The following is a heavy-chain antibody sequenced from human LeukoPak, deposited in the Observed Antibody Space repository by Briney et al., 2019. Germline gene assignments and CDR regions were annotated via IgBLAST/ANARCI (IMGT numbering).Heavy chain of an antibody. J-gene: IGHJ5*02. CDR2: IKQDGSEK. D-gene: IGHD1-20*01. CDR3: ARVSYRPGICITGTATP. Sequence: GGSLRLSCAASGFTFSSYWMSWVRQAPGKGLEWVANIKQDGSEKYYVDSVKGRFTISRDNAKNSLYLQMNSLRAEDTAVYYCARVSYRPGICITGTATPWGQGTLVTVSS. V-gene: IGHV3-7*01. CDR1: GFTFSSYW.